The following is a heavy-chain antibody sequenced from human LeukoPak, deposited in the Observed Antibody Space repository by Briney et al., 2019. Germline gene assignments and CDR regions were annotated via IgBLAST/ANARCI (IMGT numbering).Heavy chain of an antibody. CDR3: ARHESIVVVVAARGFDY. D-gene: IGHD2-15*01. CDR2: IYTSGST. CDR1: GGSISSYY. V-gene: IGHV4-4*07. Sequence: PSETLSLTCTVSGGSISSYYWSWIRQPAGKGLEWIGRIYTSGSTNYNPSLKSRVTMSVDTSKNQFSLKLSSVTAADTAVYYCARHESIVVVVAARGFDYWGQGTLVTVSS. J-gene: IGHJ4*02.